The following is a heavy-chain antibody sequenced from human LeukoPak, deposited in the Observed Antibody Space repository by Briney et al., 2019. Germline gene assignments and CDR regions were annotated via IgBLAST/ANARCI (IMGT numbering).Heavy chain of an antibody. CDR2: ISSSGSTI. V-gene: IGHV3-48*02. CDR1: GFTFSSYN. Sequence: GGSLRLSCAASGFTFSSYNMNWFRQAPGKGLEWVSYISSSGSTIYYADSVKGRFTVSRDSAKNSLSLQLNSLRDEDTAVYYCAREIEAVNNHGLDVWGQGTTVAVSS. D-gene: IGHD6-13*01. J-gene: IGHJ6*02. CDR3: AREIEAVNNHGLDV.